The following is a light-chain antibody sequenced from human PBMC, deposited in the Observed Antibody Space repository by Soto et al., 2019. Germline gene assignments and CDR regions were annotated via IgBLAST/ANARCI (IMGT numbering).Light chain of an antibody. J-gene: IGLJ2*01. CDR2: EVS. CDR3: SSFTRSSTLV. CDR1: SSDVGGYKY. Sequence: QSALTQPASVSGSPGQSITISCTGTSSDVGGYKYVSWYQQHPGKAPKLMIYEVSNRPSGVSYRFSGSKSGNTASLTISGLQAEDEADYYCSSFTRSSTLVFGGGTQLTVL. V-gene: IGLV2-14*01.